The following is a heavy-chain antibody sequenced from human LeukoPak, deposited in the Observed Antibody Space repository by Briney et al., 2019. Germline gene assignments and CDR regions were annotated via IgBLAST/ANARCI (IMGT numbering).Heavy chain of an antibody. CDR2: IYHSGST. Sequence: PSETLSLTCTVSGGSISRYYWSWIRQPPGKGLEWIGYIYHSGSTYYNPSLKSRVTISVDRSKNQFSLKLSSVTAADTAVYYCARGGAGCYDSSGYYYWGQGTLVTVSS. D-gene: IGHD3-22*01. J-gene: IGHJ4*02. CDR3: ARGGAGCYDSSGYYY. CDR1: GGSISRYY. V-gene: IGHV4-59*12.